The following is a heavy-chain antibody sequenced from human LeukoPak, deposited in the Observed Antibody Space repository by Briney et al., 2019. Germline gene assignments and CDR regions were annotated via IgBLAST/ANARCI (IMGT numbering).Heavy chain of an antibody. CDR2: MNPNSGNT. CDR1: GYTFTSYD. D-gene: IGHD6-13*01. V-gene: IGHV1-8*01. Sequence: ASVKVSCKASGYTFTSYDINWVRQATGQGLEWMGWMNPNSGNTGYAQKFQGRVTMTRNTTISTAYMELSSLRSDDTAVYYCARDAVRAAAAPPFDYWGQGTLVTVSS. J-gene: IGHJ4*02. CDR3: ARDAVRAAAAPPFDY.